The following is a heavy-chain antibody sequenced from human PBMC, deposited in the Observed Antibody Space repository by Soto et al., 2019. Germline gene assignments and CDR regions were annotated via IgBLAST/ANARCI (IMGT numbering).Heavy chain of an antibody. Sequence: EVQLVESGGGLVQPGGSLRLSCAASGFTFSSYWMHWVRQAPGKGLVWVSRINKDGSGTNYADSVKGRFTISRDNAKNTVYLQMNSLRAEDTAVYHCAREGQWLALDYWGQGTLGTVSS. CDR2: INKDGSGT. CDR3: AREGQWLALDY. D-gene: IGHD6-19*01. J-gene: IGHJ4*02. V-gene: IGHV3-74*01. CDR1: GFTFSSYW.